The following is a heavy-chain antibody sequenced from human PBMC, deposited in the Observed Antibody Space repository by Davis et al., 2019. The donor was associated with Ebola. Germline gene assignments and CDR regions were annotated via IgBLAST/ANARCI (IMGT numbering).Heavy chain of an antibody. CDR3: AKDRYSNYAGGMDV. CDR2: ISPSGGST. CDR1: GYTFTSHY. D-gene: IGHD4-11*01. J-gene: IGHJ6*02. Sequence: ASVKVSCKASGYTFTSHYMHWARQAPGQGLEWMGIISPSGGSTSYAQKFQGRVTMTRDTSTSTVYMELSSLRSEDTAIYYCAKDRYSNYAGGMDVWGQGTTVTVSS. V-gene: IGHV1-46*01.